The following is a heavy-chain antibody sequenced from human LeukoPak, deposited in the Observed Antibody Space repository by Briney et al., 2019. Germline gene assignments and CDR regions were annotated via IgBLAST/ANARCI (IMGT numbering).Heavy chain of an antibody. CDR1: GGSISRDDHY. J-gene: IGHJ4*02. CDR3: ARESPRDNNDYVGGFDY. Sequence: SETLSLTCTVSGGSISRDDHYWTWVRQPPGKGLGWIGYIYYSGTTYYNPPLESRLTIAVDTSKNQFSLHLTSVTAADTAVYYCARESPRDNNDYVGGFDYWGQGTLVTVSS. D-gene: IGHD3-16*01. V-gene: IGHV4-30-4*01. CDR2: IYYSGTT.